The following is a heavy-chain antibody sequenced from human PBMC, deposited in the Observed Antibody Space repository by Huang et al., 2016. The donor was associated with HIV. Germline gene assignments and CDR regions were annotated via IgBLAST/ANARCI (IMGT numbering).Heavy chain of an antibody. V-gene: IGHV5-51*01. Sequence: EVQLVQSGPEMKKTGESLRISCKGSGYTFTSYWIGWVRQLTGKGLEWWWIILPYYSDVRYSPSFQGQVTMSGDTSINIAYLHLKSLKASDTAIYYCARQSVEYSPSDFWGQGTLVTVSS. J-gene: IGHJ4*02. CDR1: GYTFTSYW. CDR3: ARQSVEYSPSDF. D-gene: IGHD2-21*01. CDR2: ILPYYSDV.